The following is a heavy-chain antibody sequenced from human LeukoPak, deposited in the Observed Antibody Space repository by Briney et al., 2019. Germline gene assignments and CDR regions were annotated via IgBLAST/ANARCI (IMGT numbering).Heavy chain of an antibody. CDR1: GGSFSGYY. V-gene: IGHV4-34*01. J-gene: IGHJ4*02. Sequence: SETLSLTCAVYGGSFSGYYWSWIRQPPGKGLEWIGEINHSGSTNYNPSLKSRVTISVDTSKNQFSLKLSSVTAADTAVYYCAGGRRRSDYWGQGTLVTVPS. CDR3: AGGRRRSDY. CDR2: INHSGST.